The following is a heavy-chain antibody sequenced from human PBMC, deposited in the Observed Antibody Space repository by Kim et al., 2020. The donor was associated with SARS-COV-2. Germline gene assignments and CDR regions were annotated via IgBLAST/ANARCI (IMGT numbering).Heavy chain of an antibody. CDR2: ISAYNGNT. J-gene: IGHJ4*02. CDR1: GYTFTSYG. Sequence: ASVKVSCKASGYTFTSYGISWVRQAPGQGLEWMGWISAYNGNTNYAQKLQGRVTMTTDTSTSTAYMELRSLRSDDTAVYYCARDLWMSGLTNHIDYWGQGTLVTVSS. CDR3: ARDLWMSGLTNHIDY. V-gene: IGHV1-18*01. D-gene: IGHD1-1*01.